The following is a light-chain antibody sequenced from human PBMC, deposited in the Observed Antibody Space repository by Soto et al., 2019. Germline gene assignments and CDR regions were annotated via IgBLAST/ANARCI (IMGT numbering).Light chain of an antibody. J-gene: IGLJ1*01. CDR2: EVT. CDR1: SSDVGGYNF. V-gene: IGLV2-8*01. CDR3: SSYTGSNNYV. Sequence: QSVLTQPPSASGSPGQSVTSSCTGTSSDVGGYNFVSWYQQHPGKAPKLMIYEVTKRPSGVPDRFSGSKSGNTASPTVSGLQADDEADYYCSSYTGSNNYVFGTGTKVTVL.